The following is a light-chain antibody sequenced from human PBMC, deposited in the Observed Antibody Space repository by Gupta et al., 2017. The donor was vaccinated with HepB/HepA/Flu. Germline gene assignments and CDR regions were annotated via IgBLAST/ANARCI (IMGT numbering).Light chain of an antibody. CDR3: QQCHSYPLT. J-gene: IGKJ4*01. CDR2: AAS. V-gene: IGKV1-9*01. Sequence: DIPLTQSPTVLSASVGDKVTITCRASQVIDKFLGWYQHKPGKVPTFLIHAASTLQSGVPARFSGSGVRTEFTLTSSSLQPEDFATYYWQQCHSYPLTFGGGTKVEIK. CDR1: QVIDKF.